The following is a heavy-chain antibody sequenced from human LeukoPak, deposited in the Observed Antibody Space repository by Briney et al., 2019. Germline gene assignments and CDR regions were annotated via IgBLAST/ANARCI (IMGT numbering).Heavy chain of an antibody. J-gene: IGHJ3*02. CDR3: ARNGYNWNREAFDI. CDR2: INPNSGST. D-gene: IGHD1-20*01. CDR1: GYTFTGYY. V-gene: IGHV1-2*02. Sequence: GASVKVSCKASGYTFTGYYMHWVRQAPGQGLEWMGWINPNSGSTNYAQKFQGRVTMTRDTSISTAYMELSRLRSDDTAVYYCARNGYNWNREAFDIWGQGTMVTVSS.